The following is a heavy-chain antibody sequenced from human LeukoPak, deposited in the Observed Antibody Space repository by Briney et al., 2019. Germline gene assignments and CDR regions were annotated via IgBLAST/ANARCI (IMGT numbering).Heavy chain of an antibody. J-gene: IGHJ3*02. V-gene: IGHV4-59*01. CDR1: GGSISSYY. CDR3: ARGWYSYSDHDAFDI. Sequence: SETLSLTCTVSGGSISSYYWSWIRQPPGKGLEWIAYIYYSGSTNYNPSLKSRVTISVDTSKNQFSLKLNSVTAADTAIYYCARGWYSYSDHDAFDIWGQGTMVTVSS. CDR2: IYYSGST. D-gene: IGHD6-13*01.